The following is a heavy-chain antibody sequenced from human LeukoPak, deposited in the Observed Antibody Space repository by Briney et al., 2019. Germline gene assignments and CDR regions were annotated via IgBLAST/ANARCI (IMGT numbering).Heavy chain of an antibody. Sequence: SETLSLTCTASGGSISSYYWSWIRQPPGKGLEWIGYIYYSGSTNYNPSLKSRVTISVDTSKNQFSLKLSSVTAADTAVYYCASSSLYNWYFDLWGRGTLVTVSS. V-gene: IGHV4-59*01. J-gene: IGHJ2*01. D-gene: IGHD6-19*01. CDR1: GGSISSYY. CDR3: ASSSLYNWYFDL. CDR2: IYYSGST.